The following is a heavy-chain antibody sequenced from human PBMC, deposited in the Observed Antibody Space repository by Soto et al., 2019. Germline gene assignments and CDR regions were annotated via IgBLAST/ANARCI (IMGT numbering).Heavy chain of an antibody. CDR1: GFICSSYD. J-gene: IGHJ6*02. Sequence: PGGSLRLSCAASGFICSSYDMSWVRQAPGKGLEWVSTILVDGRTFYVDSVKGRFTISRDDATSSVSLQMNSLRGEDTAVYFCAREETAWPLAYGLDVWGQGTTVTVSS. CDR2: ILVDGRT. CDR3: AREETAWPLAYGLDV. D-gene: IGHD2-21*02. V-gene: IGHV3-23*01.